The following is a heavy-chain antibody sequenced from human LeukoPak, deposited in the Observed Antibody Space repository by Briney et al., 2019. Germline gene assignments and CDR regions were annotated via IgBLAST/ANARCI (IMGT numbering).Heavy chain of an antibody. J-gene: IGHJ4*02. CDR1: GGTFSSYA. D-gene: IGHD3-3*01. V-gene: IGHV1-69*05. CDR2: IIPIFGTA. CDR3: ARDKGSLYYDFWSGPLDY. Sequence: GASVKVSCKASGGTFSSYAISWVRQAPGQGLEWMGGIIPIFGTANYAQKFQGRVTITTDESTSTAYMEPSSLRSEDTAVYYCARDKGSLYYDFWSGPLDYWGQGTLVTVSS.